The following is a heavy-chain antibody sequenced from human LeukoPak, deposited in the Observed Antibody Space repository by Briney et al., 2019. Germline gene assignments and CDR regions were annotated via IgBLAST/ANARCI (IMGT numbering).Heavy chain of an antibody. V-gene: IGHV3-48*03. J-gene: IGHJ4*02. D-gene: IGHD3-10*01. CDR1: GFTFSSYE. CDR3: ARSLTMVRAYDY. Sequence: PGGSLTLSCAASGFTFSSYEMNWVRQAPGKELEWVSYISSSGSTIYYADSVKGRFTISRDNSKNTVYLQMNSLRTEDTAVYYCARSLTMVRAYDYWGQGTLVTVSS. CDR2: ISSSGSTI.